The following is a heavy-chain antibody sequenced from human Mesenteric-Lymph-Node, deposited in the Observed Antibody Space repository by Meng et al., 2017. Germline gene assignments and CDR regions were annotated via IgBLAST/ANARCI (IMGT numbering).Heavy chain of an antibody. D-gene: IGHD2/OR15-2a*01. J-gene: IGHJ6*02. CDR1: GGSFSGYY. CDR3: ARLPNIWNYYYYGMDV. CDR2: INHSGST. Sequence: SETLSLTCAVYGGSFSGYYWSWIRQLPGKGLEWIGEINHSGSTNYNPSLKSRVTISVDTSRNQFSLKLSSVTAADTAVYYCARLPNIWNYYYYGMDVWGQGTRVTVSS. V-gene: IGHV4-34*01.